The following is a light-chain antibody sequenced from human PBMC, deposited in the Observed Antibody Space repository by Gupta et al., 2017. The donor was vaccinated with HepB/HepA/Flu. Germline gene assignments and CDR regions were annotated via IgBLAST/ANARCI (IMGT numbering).Light chain of an antibody. V-gene: IGKV1-9*01. CDR3: QQLSTFPFA. CDR1: QGSSSY. Sequence: DIQLTKYPSFLLEPLGDRVTITCRASQGSSSYLAWYQQKPGKAPRLLIYAASTLQNRVPPRFSGTGSRTAFTLTITTLQPEDFATYYCQQLSTFPFAFGPGTRLDLK. J-gene: IGKJ3*01. CDR2: AAS.